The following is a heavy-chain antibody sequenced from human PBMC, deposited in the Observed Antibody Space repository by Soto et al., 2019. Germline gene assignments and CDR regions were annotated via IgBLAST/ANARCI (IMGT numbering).Heavy chain of an antibody. CDR3: AKDRAGYCSGGSCHPVGDY. CDR2: ISYDGSNK. V-gene: IGHV3-30*18. D-gene: IGHD2-15*01. CDR1: GFTFSSYG. J-gene: IGHJ4*02. Sequence: QVQLVESGGGVVQPGRSLRLSCAASGFTFSSYGMHWVRQAPGKGLEWVAVISYDGSNKYYADSVKGRFTISRDNSKNTLYLQMNSLRAEDTAVYYCAKDRAGYCSGGSCHPVGDYWGQGTLVTGSS.